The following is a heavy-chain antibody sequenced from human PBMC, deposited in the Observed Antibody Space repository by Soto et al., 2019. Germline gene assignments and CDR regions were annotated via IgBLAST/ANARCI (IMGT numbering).Heavy chain of an antibody. CDR3: ARDHDSSGYGPFDY. J-gene: IGHJ4*02. D-gene: IGHD3-22*01. CDR2: IWYDGSNK. Sequence: QVQLVESGGGVVQPGRSLRLSCATSGFTFSSYGMHWVRQAPGKGLEWVAVIWYDGSNKYYADSVKGRFTISRDNSKNTLYLLMNSLRAEDTAVYYCARDHDSSGYGPFDYWGQGTLVTVSS. V-gene: IGHV3-33*01. CDR1: GFTFSSYG.